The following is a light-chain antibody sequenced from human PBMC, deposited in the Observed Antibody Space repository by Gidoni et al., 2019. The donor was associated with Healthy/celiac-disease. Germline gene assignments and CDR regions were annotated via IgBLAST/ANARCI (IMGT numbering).Light chain of an antibody. J-gene: IGKJ2*04. CDR1: QDISNY. CDR3: QQYDNLWS. Sequence: FHITQSPSSLSASVGDSVTLLCQPSQDISNYLNWYQQKPGKAPKLLNYDASNMETGVPARFSGSGSGTDFTFTISRLEPEDIATYYCQQYDNLWSFGQGTKLEIK. V-gene: IGKV1-33*01. CDR2: DAS.